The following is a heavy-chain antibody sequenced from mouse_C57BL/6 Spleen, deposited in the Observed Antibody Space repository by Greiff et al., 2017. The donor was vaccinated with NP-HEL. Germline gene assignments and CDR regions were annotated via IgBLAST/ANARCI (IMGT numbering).Heavy chain of an antibody. CDR3: TTGLHYFDY. J-gene: IGHJ2*01. D-gene: IGHD3-3*01. CDR1: GFNIKDYY. CDR2: IDPEDGDT. Sequence: VQLKESGAELVRPGASVKLSCTASGFNIKDYYMHWVKQRPEQGLEWIGRIDPEDGDTEYAPKFQGKATMTADTSSKTAYLQLSSLTSEDTAVYYCTTGLHYFDYWGQGTTLTVSS. V-gene: IGHV14-1*01.